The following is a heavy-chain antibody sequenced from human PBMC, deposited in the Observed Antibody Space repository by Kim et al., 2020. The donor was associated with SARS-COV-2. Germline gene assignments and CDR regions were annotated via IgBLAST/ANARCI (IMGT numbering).Heavy chain of an antibody. CDR1: GFTFGDYA. CDR2: IRSKAYGGTT. V-gene: IGHV3-49*04. CDR3: TRDFAGSYYAKYYFDY. J-gene: IGHJ4*02. D-gene: IGHD1-26*01. Sequence: GGSLRLSCTASGFTFGDYAMSWVRQAPGKGLEWVGFIRSKAYGGTTEYAASVKGRFTISRDDSKSIAYLQMNSLKTEDTAVYYCTRDFAGSYYAKYYFDYWGQGTLVTVSS.